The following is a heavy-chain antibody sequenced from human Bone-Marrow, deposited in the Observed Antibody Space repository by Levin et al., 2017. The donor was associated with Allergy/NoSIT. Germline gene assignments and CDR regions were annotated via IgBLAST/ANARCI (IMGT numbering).Heavy chain of an antibody. D-gene: IGHD2-2*01. Sequence: GGSLRLSCAASGFTFSSYAMSWVRQAPGKGLEWVSAISGSGGSTYYADSVKGRFTISRDNSKNTLYLQMNSLRAEDTAVYYCAKEIVVVPAAGPNFDYWGQGTLVTVSS. J-gene: IGHJ4*02. CDR2: ISGSGGST. CDR1: GFTFSSYA. CDR3: AKEIVVVPAAGPNFDY. V-gene: IGHV3-23*01.